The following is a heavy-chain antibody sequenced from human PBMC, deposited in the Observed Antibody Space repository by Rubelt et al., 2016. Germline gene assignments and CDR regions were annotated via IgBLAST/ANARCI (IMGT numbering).Heavy chain of an antibody. V-gene: IGHV3-30*02. CDR3: ARDLTLDRPDYVDC. Sequence: GGGLVQPGGSLRLSCAASGFTFSSYAMSWVRQAPGKGLEWVAFIRYDGTNKYYAESVKGRFTISRDNSQNKLDLQMNSLRAEDTAVYYCARDLTLDRPDYVDCWGQGTLVTVSS. CDR1: GFTFSSYA. CDR2: IRYDGTNK. J-gene: IGHJ4*02. D-gene: IGHD1-1*01.